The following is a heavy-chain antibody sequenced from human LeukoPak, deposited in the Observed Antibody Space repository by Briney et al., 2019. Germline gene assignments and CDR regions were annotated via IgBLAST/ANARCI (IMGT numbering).Heavy chain of an antibody. J-gene: IGHJ6*03. CDR2: IYNSGGT. CDR3: ARRHHYYYYMDV. Sequence: PSETLSLTCTVSGGSVSSYYWSWVRQPPGKRLEWLGYIYNSGGTYYNPSLNGRVTISVDTSKNQFSLNLSSVTAADTAVYYCARRHHYYYYMDVWGKGTTVTVSS. CDR1: GGSVSSYY. V-gene: IGHV4-4*09.